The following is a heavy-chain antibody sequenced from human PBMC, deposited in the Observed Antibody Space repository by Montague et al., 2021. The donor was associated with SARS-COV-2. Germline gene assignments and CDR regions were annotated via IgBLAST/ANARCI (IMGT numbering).Heavy chain of an antibody. CDR1: GDSITSTDHY. D-gene: IGHD1-1*01. V-gene: IGHV4-39*01. CDR3: ARHLRVGNRWNGFEADY. J-gene: IGHJ4*02. Sequence: SETPSLTCTVSGDSITSTDHYWAWMRQPPGKGLEWIASIFYSGXTXYXXXXKXRVTISVDTSKNLFSLQLNSVTPADTSVYYCARHLRVGNRWNGFEADYWGRGALVSVSS. CDR2: IFYSGXT.